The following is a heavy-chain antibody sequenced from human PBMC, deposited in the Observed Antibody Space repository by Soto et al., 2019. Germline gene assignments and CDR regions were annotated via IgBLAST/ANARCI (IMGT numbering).Heavy chain of an antibody. CDR1: GGSISSSSYY. CDR2: IYYSGST. Sequence: QLQLQESGPGLVKPSETLSLTCTVSGGSISSSSYYWGWIRQPPGKGLEWIGSIYYSGSTYYNPSLKSRVTISVDTSKNQFSLKLISVTAADTAVYYCASPKIAFYNWFDPWGQGTLVTVSS. J-gene: IGHJ5*02. D-gene: IGHD3-3*02. V-gene: IGHV4-39*01. CDR3: ASPKIAFYNWFDP.